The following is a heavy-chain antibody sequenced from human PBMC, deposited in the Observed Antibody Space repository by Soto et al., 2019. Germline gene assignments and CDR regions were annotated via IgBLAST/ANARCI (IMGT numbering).Heavy chain of an antibody. CDR2: IYHSGST. J-gene: IGHJ5*02. Sequence: QLQLQESGSGLVKPSQTLSLTCAVSGGSISSGGYSWSWIRQPPGKGLEWIGYIYHSGSTYYNPSLKXXXXXXXXXXXXXXSXXXXXXXXXXTAVYYXXXVPSPWGQGTLVTVSS. V-gene: IGHV4-30-2*01. CDR3: XXVPSP. CDR1: GGSISSGGYS. D-gene: IGHD3-10*01.